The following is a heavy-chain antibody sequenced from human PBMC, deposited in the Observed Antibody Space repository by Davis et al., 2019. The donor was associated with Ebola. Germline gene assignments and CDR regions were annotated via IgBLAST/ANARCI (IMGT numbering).Heavy chain of an antibody. V-gene: IGHV4-59*12. CDR1: GGSFSGYY. D-gene: IGHD6-6*01. CDR2: IYYSGST. CDR3: ARDRSFAVGYYFDY. Sequence: SETLSLTCAVYGGSFSGYYWSWIRQPPGKGLEWIGYIYYSGSTNYNPSLKSRVTISVDTSKNQFSLKLSSVTAADTAVYYCARDRSFAVGYYFDYWGQGTLVTVSS. J-gene: IGHJ4*02.